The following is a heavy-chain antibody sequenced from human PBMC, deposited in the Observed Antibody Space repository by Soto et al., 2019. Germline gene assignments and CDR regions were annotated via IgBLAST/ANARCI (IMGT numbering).Heavy chain of an antibody. D-gene: IGHD4-17*01. CDR2: IGTAGDT. Sequence: GGSLRLSCAASGFTFSSYDMHWVRQATGKGLEWVSAIGTAGDTYYPGSVKGRFTISRENAKNSLYLQMNSLRAEDTAVYYCARAMYGDYYYYGMDVWGQGTTVTVSS. CDR3: ARAMYGDYYYYGMDV. V-gene: IGHV3-13*01. J-gene: IGHJ6*02. CDR1: GFTFSSYD.